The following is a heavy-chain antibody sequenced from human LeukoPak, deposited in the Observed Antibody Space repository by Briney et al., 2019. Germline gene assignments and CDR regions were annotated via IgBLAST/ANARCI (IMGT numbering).Heavy chain of an antibody. CDR2: ISYDGSNK. J-gene: IGHJ4*01. CDR3: AKEGLQLWFDY. Sequence: GGSLRLSCTASGFXFSRYGMHWVRQAPGKGLEWVAVISYDGSNKYYADSVKGRFTISRDNSKNTLYLEMNSLRAEDTAVYYCAKEGLQLWFDYWGQGTLVTVSS. D-gene: IGHD5-18*01. V-gene: IGHV3-30*18. CDR1: GFXFSRYG.